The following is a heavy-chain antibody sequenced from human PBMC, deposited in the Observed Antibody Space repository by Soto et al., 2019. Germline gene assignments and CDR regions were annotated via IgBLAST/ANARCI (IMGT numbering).Heavy chain of an antibody. CDR2: IKSKTDGGTT. J-gene: IGHJ5*02. CDR1: GFTFSNPW. Sequence: TGGSLRLSCAASGFTFSNPWMNWVRQATGKGLEGVGRIKSKTDGGTTDYAAPVKGRFTISRDDSKNTLYLQMNSLKTEDTAVYYCTTLGLYGRLDPWGQGTQVTVSS. V-gene: IGHV3-15*07. CDR3: TTLGLYGRLDP. D-gene: IGHD4-17*01.